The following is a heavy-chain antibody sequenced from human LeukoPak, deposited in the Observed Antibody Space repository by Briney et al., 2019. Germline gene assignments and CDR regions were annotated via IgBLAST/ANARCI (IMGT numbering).Heavy chain of an antibody. Sequence: PGGSLRLSCAASGFTFDDYGMSWVRQAPGKGLEWVSGINWNGGSTGYADSVKGRFTISRDNAKNTLYLQMNSLRAEDTAVYYCARDSYDILTGYYIDYWGQGTLVTVSS. J-gene: IGHJ4*02. CDR2: INWNGGST. CDR3: ARDSYDILTGYYIDY. CDR1: GFTFDDYG. D-gene: IGHD3-9*01. V-gene: IGHV3-20*04.